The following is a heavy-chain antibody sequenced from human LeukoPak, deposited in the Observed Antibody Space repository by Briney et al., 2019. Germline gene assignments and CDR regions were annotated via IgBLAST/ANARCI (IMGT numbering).Heavy chain of an antibody. CDR1: GGSISSYY. D-gene: IGHD3-22*01. J-gene: IGHJ4*02. Sequence: TSETLSLTCTVSGGSISSYYWSWIRQPAGKGLEWIGRIYTSGSTNYNPSLKSRVTMSVDTSKNQFSLKLSSVTAADTAVYYCARDSYYYDGSGSYRFDYWGQGTLVTVSS. V-gene: IGHV4-4*07. CDR2: IYTSGST. CDR3: ARDSYYYDGSGSYRFDY.